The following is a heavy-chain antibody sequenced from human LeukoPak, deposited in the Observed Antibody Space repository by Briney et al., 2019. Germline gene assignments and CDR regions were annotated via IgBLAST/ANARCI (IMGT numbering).Heavy chain of an antibody. CDR2: ISSSSSYI. V-gene: IGHV3-21*01. D-gene: IGHD6-13*01. CDR1: GFTFSSYA. Sequence: GRSLRLSCAASGFTFSSYAMHWVRQAPGKGLEWVSSISSSSSYIYYADSVKGRFTISRDNAKNSLYLQMNSLRAEDTAVYYCARASAGDGSWFDYWGQGTLVTVSS. J-gene: IGHJ4*02. CDR3: ARASAGDGSWFDY.